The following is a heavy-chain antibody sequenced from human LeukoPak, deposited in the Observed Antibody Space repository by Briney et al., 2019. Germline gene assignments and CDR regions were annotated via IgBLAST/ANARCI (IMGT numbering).Heavy chain of an antibody. CDR3: TRAVAAAGDYYYYGMDV. D-gene: IGHD6-13*01. V-gene: IGHV3-23*01. Sequence: GGSLRLSCAASGLTFSDYSMTWVRQVPGKGLFWVSGISAGGGSTYYADSVKGRFTISRDNSKNTLYLQMNSLRVEDTAVYYCTRAVAAAGDYYYYGMDVWGQGTTVTVSS. J-gene: IGHJ6*02. CDR2: ISAGGGST. CDR1: GLTFSDYS.